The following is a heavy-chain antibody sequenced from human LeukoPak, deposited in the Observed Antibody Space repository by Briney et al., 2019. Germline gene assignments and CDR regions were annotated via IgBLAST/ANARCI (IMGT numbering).Heavy chain of an antibody. V-gene: IGHV3-33*01. CDR3: ARDPTYYYDSSGYYFDY. Sequence: GGSLRLSCAVSGFTFSSYGMHWVRQAPGKGLEWVAVIWYDGSNKYYADSVKGRFTISRDNSKNTLYLQMNSLRAEDTAVYYCARDPTYYYDSSGYYFDYWGQGTLVTVSS. D-gene: IGHD3-22*01. CDR1: GFTFSSYG. CDR2: IWYDGSNK. J-gene: IGHJ4*02.